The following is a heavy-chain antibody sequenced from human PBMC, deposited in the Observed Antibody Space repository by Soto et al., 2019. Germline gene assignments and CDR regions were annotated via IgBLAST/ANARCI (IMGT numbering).Heavy chain of an antibody. D-gene: IGHD5-12*01. CDR1: GGSFSGYY. CDR3: ARQGRYSGYEFFDY. Sequence: SETLSLTCAVYGGSFSGYYWSWIRQPPGKGLEWIGYIYYSGSTNYNPSLKSRVTISVDTSKNQFSLKLSSVTAADTAVYYCARQGRYSGYEFFDYWGQGTLVTVSS. CDR2: IYYSGST. V-gene: IGHV4-59*08. J-gene: IGHJ4*02.